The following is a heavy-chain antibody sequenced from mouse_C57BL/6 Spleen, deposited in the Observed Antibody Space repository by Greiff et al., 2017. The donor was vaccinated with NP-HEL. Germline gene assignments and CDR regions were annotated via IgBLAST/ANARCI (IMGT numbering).Heavy chain of an antibody. Sequence: QVQLKQSGPELVKPGASVKISCKASGYAFSSSWMNWVKQRPGKGLEWIGRIYPGDGDTNYNGKFKGKATLTADKSSSTAYMQLSSLTSEDSAVYFCARRGYDYESFAYWGQGTLVTVSA. CDR2: IYPGDGDT. J-gene: IGHJ3*01. CDR1: GYAFSSSW. V-gene: IGHV1-82*01. CDR3: ARRGYDYESFAY. D-gene: IGHD2-4*01.